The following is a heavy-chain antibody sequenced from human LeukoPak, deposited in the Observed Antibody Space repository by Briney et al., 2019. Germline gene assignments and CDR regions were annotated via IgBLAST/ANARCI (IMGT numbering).Heavy chain of an antibody. J-gene: IGHJ4*02. Sequence: ASVKVSCKASGGTFSSYAISWVRQAPGQGLEWMGGIIPIFGTANYAQKFQGRVTITADKSTSTAYMELSSLRSEDTAVYYCARGGGALSPNYFDYWGQGTLVTVSS. CDR2: IIPIFGTA. CDR1: GGTFSSYA. CDR3: ARGGGALSPNYFDY. V-gene: IGHV1-69*06.